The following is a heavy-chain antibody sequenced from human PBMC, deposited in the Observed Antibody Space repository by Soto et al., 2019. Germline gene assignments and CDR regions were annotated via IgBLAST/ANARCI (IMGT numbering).Heavy chain of an antibody. J-gene: IGHJ4*02. CDR1: GYTFTVYF. CDR2: INPNNGDT. D-gene: IGHD5-18*01. Sequence: ASVKVSCKASGYTFTVYFSHWFRQAPGQGPEWVGWINPNNGDTRYSQNFQGRVTMTRDTSIDTVYMELSRLQSDDTTVYYCARGPSHGAFDYWGPGTLVTVSS. CDR3: ARGPSHGAFDY. V-gene: IGHV1-2*02.